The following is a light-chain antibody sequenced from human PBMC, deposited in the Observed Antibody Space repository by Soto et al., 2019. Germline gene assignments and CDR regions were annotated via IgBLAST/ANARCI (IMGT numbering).Light chain of an antibody. CDR2: DAS. CDR1: HDITSY. J-gene: IGKJ3*01. V-gene: IGKV1-33*01. CDR3: QKCDYLPI. Sequence: DIQMTQSPSSLSASVGDRVTITCQASHDITSYLNWYQHKPGKAPKLLIYDASILEAGVPSRFSGSGSGTDFTFTISXXXXXXXXTYYCQKCDYLPIFGPGTTVDFK.